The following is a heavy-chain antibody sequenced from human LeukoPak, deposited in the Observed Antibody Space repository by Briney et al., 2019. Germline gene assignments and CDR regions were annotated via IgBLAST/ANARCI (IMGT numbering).Heavy chain of an antibody. CDR3: STDRGVTTIDY. Sequence: GGSLRLSCAASGFTLSDHYMDWVRQAPGKGLEWVGRTRNKVNSYSTEYAASVKGRFTISRDDSKHSPYLQMNSLKTEDTAVYYCSTDRGVTTIDYWGQGTLVTVSS. CDR2: TRNKVNSYST. J-gene: IGHJ4*02. D-gene: IGHD4-17*01. V-gene: IGHV3-72*01. CDR1: GFTLSDHY.